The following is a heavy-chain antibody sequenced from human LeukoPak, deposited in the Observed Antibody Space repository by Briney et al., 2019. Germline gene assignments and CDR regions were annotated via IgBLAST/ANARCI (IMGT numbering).Heavy chain of an antibody. D-gene: IGHD5-18*01. CDR2: MNPSSGNT. CDR3: ARMRGYTYEYWYLDL. J-gene: IGHJ2*01. CDR1: GYTFSSYD. V-gene: IGHV1-8*01. Sequence: ASAKVSCKAAGYTFSSYDINWVRQAPGQGLEWMGWMNPSSGNTGYTQKFQGRVTMTRDTSISTAYMELSSLRSEDTALYYCARMRGYTYEYWYLDLWGRGTLVTVSS.